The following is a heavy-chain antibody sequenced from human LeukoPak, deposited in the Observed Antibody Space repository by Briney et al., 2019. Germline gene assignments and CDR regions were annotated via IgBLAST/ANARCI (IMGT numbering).Heavy chain of an antibody. J-gene: IGHJ6*02. CDR2: IYPGDSDT. Sequence: KAGESLKISCMGSGYSFTNYGIAWVRQMPGKGLEWMGIIYPGDSDTTYSPSFEGQVTVSADKSISTAYLQWSSLKASDTAVYYCTKGVSGTYFGMDVWGQGTTVTVSS. V-gene: IGHV5-51*01. CDR3: TKGVSGTYFGMDV. CDR1: GYSFTNYG. D-gene: IGHD3-10*01.